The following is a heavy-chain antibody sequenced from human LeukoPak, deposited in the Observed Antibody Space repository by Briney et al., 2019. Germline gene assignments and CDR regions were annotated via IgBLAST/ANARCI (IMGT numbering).Heavy chain of an antibody. Sequence: GGSLRLSCAASGFTVSSNYMSWVRQAPGKGLEWVSVIYSGGSTDYADSVKGRFTISRDNSKNTLYLEMNSLRAEDTAVYYCARDGAYSYTYWGQGTLVIVSS. CDR1: GFTVSSNY. V-gene: IGHV3-53*01. CDR2: IYSGGST. CDR3: ARDGAYSYTY. D-gene: IGHD5-18*01. J-gene: IGHJ4*02.